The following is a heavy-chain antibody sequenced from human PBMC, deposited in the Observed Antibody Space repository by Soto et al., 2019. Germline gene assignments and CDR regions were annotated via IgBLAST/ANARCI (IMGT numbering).Heavy chain of an antibody. V-gene: IGHV3-30*09. J-gene: IGHJ5*02. D-gene: IGHD1-26*01. CDR1: GFAFSSYA. CDR3: AREMGKFRGGNNWFDP. Sequence: QVELVESGGGVVQPGRSLRLSCAASGFAFSSYAMHWVRQAPGKGLEWVAVISNDGVNKYYADSMKGRFAISRDNSKNTLSLQVNSLRPEDTAVYYCAREMGKFRGGNNWFDPWGQGTLVTVSS. CDR2: ISNDGVNK.